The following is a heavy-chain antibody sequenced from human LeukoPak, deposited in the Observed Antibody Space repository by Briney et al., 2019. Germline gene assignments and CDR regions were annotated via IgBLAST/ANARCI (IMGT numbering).Heavy chain of an antibody. D-gene: IGHD3-22*01. CDR2: IYGGGST. Sequence: PGGSLRLSCAASGFTVSSIHTSWVRQAPGKGLEWVSVIYGGGSTYYADSVKGRFTISRDNSKNTLYLQMSSLRAEDTAVYYCARGSGYYLGNYWGQGTLVTVSS. J-gene: IGHJ4*02. CDR1: GFTVSSIH. V-gene: IGHV3-53*01. CDR3: ARGSGYYLGNY.